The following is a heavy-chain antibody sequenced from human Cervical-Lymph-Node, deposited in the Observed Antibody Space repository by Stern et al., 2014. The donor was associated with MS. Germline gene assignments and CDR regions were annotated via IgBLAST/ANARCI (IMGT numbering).Heavy chain of an antibody. J-gene: IGHJ4*02. CDR1: GGSISSSNW. Sequence: QVQLQESGPGLVKPSVTLSLTCAVSGGSISSSNWWSWVRQPPGKGLEWIGEICHSGSTNYNPSLKSRVTISVDKSKTQSSLKLSSVTAADTAVYYCARKSGGLYYYDSSGYWVYWGQGTLVTVSS. V-gene: IGHV4-4*02. CDR2: ICHSGST. CDR3: ARKSGGLYYYDSSGYWVY. D-gene: IGHD3-22*01.